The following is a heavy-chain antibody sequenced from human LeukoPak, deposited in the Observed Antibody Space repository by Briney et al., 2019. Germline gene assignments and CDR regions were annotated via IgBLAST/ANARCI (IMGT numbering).Heavy chain of an antibody. D-gene: IGHD4-17*01. V-gene: IGHV3-23*01. CDR3: ARDPNGDYIGAFDF. CDR1: GSTFTNYA. J-gene: IGHJ3*01. CDR2: ISGRGT. Sequence: GGSLRLSCAASGSTFTNYALIWVRQAPGKGLEWVSAISGRGTVYADAVKGRFTVSRVNSKNTLYLQMNSLRAEDTAVYYCARDPNGDYIGAFDFRGQGTMVTVSS.